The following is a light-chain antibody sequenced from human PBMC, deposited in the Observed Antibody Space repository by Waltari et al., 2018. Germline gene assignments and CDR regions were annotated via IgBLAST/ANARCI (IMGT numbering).Light chain of an antibody. CDR2: WAS. CDR1: QSVLNSSTNKNY. V-gene: IGKV4-1*01. Sequence: DIVLTQSPDSLAVSLGERATINCKSSQSVLNSSTNKNYLAWYQQKPGQPPKLLIYWASTRESGVPDRFSGSGSGADFTLTISSLQAEDVAVYYCQQYYSTPPITFGQGTRLEIK. J-gene: IGKJ5*01. CDR3: QQYYSTPPIT.